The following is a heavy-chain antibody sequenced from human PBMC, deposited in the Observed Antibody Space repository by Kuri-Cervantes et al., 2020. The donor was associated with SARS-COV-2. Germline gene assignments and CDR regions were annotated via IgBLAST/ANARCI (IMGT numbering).Heavy chain of an antibody. V-gene: IGHV3-48*01. J-gene: IGHJ6*03. Sequence: GGSLRLSCAASGFTFSSYAMSWVRQAPGKGLEWVSNIGPSGTTKYYADSVKGRFTISRDNSHNTVYLQMNSLRTEDTAVYFCAREGYYDSSGNYAATGMDVWGKGTTVTVSS. CDR3: AREGYYDSSGNYAATGMDV. CDR2: IGPSGTTK. CDR1: GFTFSSYA. D-gene: IGHD3-22*01.